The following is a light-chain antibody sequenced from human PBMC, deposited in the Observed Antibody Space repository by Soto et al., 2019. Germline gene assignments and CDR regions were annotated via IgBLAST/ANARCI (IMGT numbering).Light chain of an antibody. Sequence: DIQMTQSPSSLSASVGDRVTITCRASQSISTYLNWYQQKAGLAPKLLIYAASSLQSGVPSRFSGSGSGTDFTLTISSLQPKDFATYYCQQTYTTPPTFGQGTKVDIK. V-gene: IGKV1-39*01. CDR2: AAS. CDR1: QSISTY. CDR3: QQTYTTPPT. J-gene: IGKJ1*01.